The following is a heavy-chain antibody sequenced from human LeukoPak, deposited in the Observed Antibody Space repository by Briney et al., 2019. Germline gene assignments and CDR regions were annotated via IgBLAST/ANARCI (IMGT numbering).Heavy chain of an antibody. CDR3: AREHVDTAMALDY. CDR2: IKQDGSEK. D-gene: IGHD5-18*01. J-gene: IGHJ4*02. CDR1: GFTFSSYW. V-gene: IGHV3-7*01. Sequence: SGGSLRLSCAASGFTFSSYWMSCVRQAPGKALEWVANIKQDGSEKYYVDSVKGRFTISRANAKNSLYLQMNSLRAEDTAVYYCAREHVDTAMALDYWGQGTLVTVSS.